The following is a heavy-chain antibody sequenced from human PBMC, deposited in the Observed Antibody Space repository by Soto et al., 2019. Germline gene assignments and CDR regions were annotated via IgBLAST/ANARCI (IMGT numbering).Heavy chain of an antibody. CDR1: GYTFSNYG. Sequence: QVPLVQSGGEVKRPGASVKVSCKTSGYTFSNYGITWVRQAPGQPLEWLGWISLYSDGTNYAQKFQGRVSMTTDTSTPTACMELRSLRSDDTAVYYCARVVPGAEAWFGPWGQGTLVTVSS. CDR3: ARVVPGAEAWFGP. D-gene: IGHD2-2*01. V-gene: IGHV1-18*01. CDR2: ISLYSDGT. J-gene: IGHJ5*02.